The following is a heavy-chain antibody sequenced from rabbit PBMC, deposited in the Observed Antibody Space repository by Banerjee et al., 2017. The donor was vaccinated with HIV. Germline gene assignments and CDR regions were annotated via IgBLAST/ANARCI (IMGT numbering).Heavy chain of an antibody. Sequence: QEQLVESGGGLVQPEGSLTLTCTASGFSFSSYYMCWVRQAPGKGLEWIACIHVGSSGNTHYANWAKGRFTISKTSSTTVTLQMTSLTAADTATYFCARYVSSTGGPLWGQGTLVT. CDR2: IHVGSSGNT. CDR1: GFSFSSYY. V-gene: IGHV1S45*01. D-gene: IGHD1-1*01. CDR3: ARYVSSTGGPL. J-gene: IGHJ6*01.